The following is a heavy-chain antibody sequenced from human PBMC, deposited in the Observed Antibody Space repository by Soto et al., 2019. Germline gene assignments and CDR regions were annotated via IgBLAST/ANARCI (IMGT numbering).Heavy chain of an antibody. J-gene: IGHJ4*02. CDR2: TRNKANSYTT. V-gene: IGHV3-72*01. Sequence: VQLVESGGGLVQPGGSLRLSCAASGFSFSDHYMDWIRQAPGKGLEWVGRTRNKANSYTTEYAASVKGRFTVSRDDSKNSLFLQMNSLKTEDTALYYCARVSGGGSYYFDYWGQGTLVTVSS. D-gene: IGHD1-26*01. CDR1: GFSFSDHY. CDR3: ARVSGGGSYYFDY.